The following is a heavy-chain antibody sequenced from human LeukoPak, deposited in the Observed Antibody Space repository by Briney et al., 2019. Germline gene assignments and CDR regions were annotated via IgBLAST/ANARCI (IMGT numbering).Heavy chain of an antibody. Sequence: GGSLRLSCAASGFTFSSYSMNWVRQAPGKGLEWVSSISSSSSYIYYADSVKGRFTISRDNAKNSPYLQMNSLRAEDTAVYYCATYNWNYDVDYWGQGTLVTVSS. D-gene: IGHD1-7*01. CDR3: ATYNWNYDVDY. J-gene: IGHJ4*02. CDR1: GFTFSSYS. V-gene: IGHV3-21*01. CDR2: ISSSSSYI.